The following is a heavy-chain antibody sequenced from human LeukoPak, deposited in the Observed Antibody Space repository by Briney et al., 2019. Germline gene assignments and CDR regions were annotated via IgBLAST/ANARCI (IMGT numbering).Heavy chain of an antibody. CDR3: ARDLMVTGQPWGYYYYGMDV. Sequence: PGGSLRLSCAASGFTFSSYSMNWVRQAPGKGLEWVSYISSSSSTIYYADSVKGRFTISRDNAKNSLYLQMNSLRAEDTAVYYCARDLMVTGQPWGYYYYGMDVWGQGTTVTVSS. CDR1: GFTFSSYS. D-gene: IGHD2-8*01. V-gene: IGHV3-48*01. CDR2: ISSSSSTI. J-gene: IGHJ6*02.